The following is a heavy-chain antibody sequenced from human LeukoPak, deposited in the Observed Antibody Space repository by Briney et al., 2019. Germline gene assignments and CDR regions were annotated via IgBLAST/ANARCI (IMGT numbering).Heavy chain of an antibody. CDR1: GGSISSCSYY. V-gene: IGHV4-39*07. J-gene: IGHJ5*02. CDR2: IYYSGST. Sequence: SETLSLTCTVSGGSISSCSYYWGWIRQPPGKGLEWIGSIYYSGSTYYNPSLKSRVTISVDTSKNQFSLKLSSVTAADTAVYYCARDTAAAAEFDPWGQGTLVTVSS. D-gene: IGHD6-13*01. CDR3: ARDTAAAAEFDP.